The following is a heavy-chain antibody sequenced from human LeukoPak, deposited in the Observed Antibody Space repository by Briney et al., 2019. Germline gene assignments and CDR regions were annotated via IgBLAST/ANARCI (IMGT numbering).Heavy chain of an antibody. CDR3: ARSSGGYDLLFDY. D-gene: IGHD5-12*01. V-gene: IGHV4-61*02. CDR1: GGSISSGSYY. J-gene: IGHJ4*02. CDR2: IYISGNT. Sequence: SQTLSLTCTVSGGSISSGSYYWSWIRQPAGQGLEWIGRIYISGNTNYNPSLKSRVTISVDTSKSQFSLKLNSVTAADTAVYYCARSSGGYDLLFDYWGQGTLVTVSS.